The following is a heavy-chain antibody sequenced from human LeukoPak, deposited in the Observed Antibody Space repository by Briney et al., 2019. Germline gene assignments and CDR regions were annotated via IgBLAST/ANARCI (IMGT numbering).Heavy chain of an antibody. V-gene: IGHV4-39*02. CDR1: GGSISNALYY. Sequence: SETLSLTCSVSGGSISNALYYWGWIRQAPGKGLEWIGSIFHSGNTYYNPSLKGRVTLSVDTSKDHFSMRLRSVTAADTSVYFCAGVIRTGLVSGDWFDPWSQGTLVTVSS. CDR3: AGVIRTGLVSGDWFDP. CDR2: IFHSGNT. D-gene: IGHD5-18*01. J-gene: IGHJ5*02.